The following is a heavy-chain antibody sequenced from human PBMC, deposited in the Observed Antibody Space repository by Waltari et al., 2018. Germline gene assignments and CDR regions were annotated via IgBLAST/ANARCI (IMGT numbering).Heavy chain of an antibody. CDR3: ARATHYNWNYVASYFYYMDV. V-gene: IGHV1-2*02. J-gene: IGHJ6*03. CDR2: FNPNSGAT. CDR1: GYTSTGSY. Sequence: QAQLVQSGPEVKTPGASVKVSCQASGYTSTGSYIPWVRQAPGQGLQGVGYFNPNSGATKYAQNFQGRVTMTRDTSISAIYMHLTSLRSDDTAVYFCARATHYNWNYVASYFYYMDVWGTGTTITVSS. D-gene: IGHD1-7*01.